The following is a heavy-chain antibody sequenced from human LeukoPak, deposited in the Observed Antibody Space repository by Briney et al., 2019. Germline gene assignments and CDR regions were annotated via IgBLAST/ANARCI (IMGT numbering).Heavy chain of an antibody. J-gene: IGHJ3*02. CDR2: IYYSGST. Sequence: SETLSLTCTVSGGSISSGGYYWSWIRQHPGKGLEWIGYIYYSGSTYCNPSLKSRVTISVDTSKNQFSLKLSSVTAADTAVYYCASTASVVAATPDAFDIWGQGTMVTVSS. CDR1: GGSISSGGYY. V-gene: IGHV4-31*03. CDR3: ASTASVVAATPDAFDI. D-gene: IGHD2-15*01.